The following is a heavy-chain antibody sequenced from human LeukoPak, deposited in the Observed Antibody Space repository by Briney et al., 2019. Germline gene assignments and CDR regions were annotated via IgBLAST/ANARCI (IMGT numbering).Heavy chain of an antibody. CDR1: GFTFSSYG. J-gene: IGHJ4*02. V-gene: IGHV3-30*03. D-gene: IGHD6-19*01. CDR2: MSHDGGDE. Sequence: GGSLRLSCAASGFTFSSYGMHWVRQAPGKGLEWVSLMSHDGGDERYADSVKGRFTISRDNSKSTLYLQMNSLRVEDTAVYYCARGNQWLIDYWGQGTQVTVSS. CDR3: ARGNQWLIDY.